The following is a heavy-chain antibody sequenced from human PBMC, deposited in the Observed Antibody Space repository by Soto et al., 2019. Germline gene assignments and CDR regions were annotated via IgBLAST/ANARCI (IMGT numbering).Heavy chain of an antibody. D-gene: IGHD5-18*01. V-gene: IGHV4-61*08. CDR1: GGSISSGDYY. Sequence: SETLSLTCTVSGGSISSGDYYWSWIRQPPGKGLEWIGYIYYSGSTNYNPSLKSRVTISVDTSKNQFSLKLSSVTAADTAVYYCARDTSYGAYYFDYWGQRTLVTVSS. J-gene: IGHJ4*02. CDR2: IYYSGST. CDR3: ARDTSYGAYYFDY.